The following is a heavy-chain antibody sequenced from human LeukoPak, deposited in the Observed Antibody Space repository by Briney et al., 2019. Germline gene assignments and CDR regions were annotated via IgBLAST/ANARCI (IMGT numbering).Heavy chain of an antibody. D-gene: IGHD2/OR15-2a*01. CDR1: GFTFSYPV. Sequence: PGGSLRLSCTASGFTFSYPVMRWVRQAPGKRPGWVASVTDSGDKTYYAHSVKGRFTISRDNSKNTLYLQMNSLRDEDSAVYYCAREFRIYYFDLWGQGTLVTVSS. CDR2: VTDSGDKT. CDR3: AREFRIYYFDL. J-gene: IGHJ4*02. V-gene: IGHV3-23*01.